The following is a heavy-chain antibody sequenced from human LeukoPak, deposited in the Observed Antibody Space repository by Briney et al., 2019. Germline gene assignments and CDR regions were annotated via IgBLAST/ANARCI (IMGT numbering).Heavy chain of an antibody. Sequence: PSETLSLTCTVSGGSISSHYWSWVRQPPGKGLEWIGYIYYSGSTNYNPSLKSRVTISVDTSKNQFSLKLSSVTAADTAVYYCASVLSGWFDPWGQGTLVTVSS. J-gene: IGHJ5*02. CDR3: ASVLSGWFDP. CDR1: GGSISSHY. CDR2: IYYSGST. V-gene: IGHV4-59*11. D-gene: IGHD2-8*01.